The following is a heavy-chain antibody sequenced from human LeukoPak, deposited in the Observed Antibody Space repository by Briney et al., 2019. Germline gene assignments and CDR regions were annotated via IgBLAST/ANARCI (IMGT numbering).Heavy chain of an antibody. CDR1: GFTFSSYG. CDR3: AKDLCSSTSCYELDY. Sequence: PGGSLRLSCAASGFTFSSYGMHWVRQAPGKGLEWVAVISYDGSNKYYADSVKGRFTISRDNSKNTLYLQMNSLRAEDTAVYYCAKDLCSSTSCYELDYWGQGTLVIVSS. V-gene: IGHV3-30*18. J-gene: IGHJ4*02. D-gene: IGHD2-2*01. CDR2: ISYDGSNK.